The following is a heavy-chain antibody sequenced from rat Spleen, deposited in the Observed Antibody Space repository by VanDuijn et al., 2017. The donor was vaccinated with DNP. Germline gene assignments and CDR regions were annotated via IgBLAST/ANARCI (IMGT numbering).Heavy chain of an antibody. CDR3: ARHNSGYFDY. D-gene: IGHD4-3*01. V-gene: IGHV2-72*01. Sequence: QVQLEESGPGLMQPSETLSLTCTVSGFSLTSNGVGWVRQPLGKGLVWLGTIWAGGSTNYNSAVQSRLSISRDTSKSQVFLKMNSLQPEDTGTYYCARHNSGYFDYWGQGVMVIVSS. CDR2: IWAGGST. CDR1: GFSLTSNG. J-gene: IGHJ2*01.